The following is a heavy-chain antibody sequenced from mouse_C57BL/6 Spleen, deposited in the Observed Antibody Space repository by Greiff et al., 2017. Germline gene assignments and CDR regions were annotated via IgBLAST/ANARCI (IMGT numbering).Heavy chain of an antibody. J-gene: IGHJ1*03. CDR3: SAGSGHWYFDG. D-gene: IGHD1-1*01. Sequence: VQLQQSGAELVRPGASVKLSCTASGFNIKDDYMHWVKQRPEQGLEWIGWIDPENGDTEYASKFQGKATIPADTSSNTANLQLSSLTSEDTAVYCGSAGSGHWYFDGWGTGTTVTVSS. V-gene: IGHV14-4*01. CDR2: IDPENGDT. CDR1: GFNIKDDY.